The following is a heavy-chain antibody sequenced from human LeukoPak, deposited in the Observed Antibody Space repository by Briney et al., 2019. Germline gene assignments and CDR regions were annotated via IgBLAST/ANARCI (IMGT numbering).Heavy chain of an antibody. Sequence: GGSLRLSCAASGFTFSNYWMHWVRQAPGKGLVWVSRINSDGSSTTYADSVKGRFTISRDNAKNALYLQMNSLRAEDTAIYYCAKDLIAYSYGYAGRSNFDYWGQGTLVTVSS. CDR3: AKDLIAYSYGYAGRSNFDY. J-gene: IGHJ4*02. CDR1: GFTFSNYW. V-gene: IGHV3-74*01. CDR2: INSDGSST. D-gene: IGHD5-18*01.